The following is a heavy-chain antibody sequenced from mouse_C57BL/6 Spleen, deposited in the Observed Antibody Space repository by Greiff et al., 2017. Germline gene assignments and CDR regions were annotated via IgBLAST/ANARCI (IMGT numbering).Heavy chain of an antibody. CDR1: GYAFSSSW. J-gene: IGHJ4*01. CDR2: IYPGDGDT. D-gene: IGHD1-1*01. V-gene: IGHV1-82*01. Sequence: VKLMESGPELVKPGASVKISCKASGYAFSSSWMNWVKPRPGKGLEWIGRIYPGDGDTNYTGKFKGQATLTADKSSSTAYMQLSSLTSEDSAVCVSAAFIATVVRAMDYWGQGTSVTVAS. CDR3: AAFIATVVRAMDY.